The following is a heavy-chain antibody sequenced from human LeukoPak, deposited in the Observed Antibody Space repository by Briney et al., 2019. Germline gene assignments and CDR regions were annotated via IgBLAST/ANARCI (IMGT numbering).Heavy chain of an antibody. V-gene: IGHV4-59*12. D-gene: IGHD3-22*01. Sequence: SDTVPLTYPVWGGWLSHYYWIWLRPPPGKELEGMGYIYYRGWTNYIPSLQSRVTISVDTSNNRFSLKLSSVTAADTAVYYCAREPRYYDSSGYGDAFDIWGQGTMVTVSS. CDR1: GGWLSHYY. CDR2: IYYRGWT. J-gene: IGHJ3*02. CDR3: AREPRYYDSSGYGDAFDI.